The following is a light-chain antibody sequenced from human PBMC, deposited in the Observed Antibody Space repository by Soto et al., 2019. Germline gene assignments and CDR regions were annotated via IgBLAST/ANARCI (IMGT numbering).Light chain of an antibody. CDR2: ATS. CDR3: QQSYSTPPGT. Sequence: DIQMTQFPSSVSASVGDRFTITFHSSVDIGNYLNWYQQKPGKAPKLLIYATSSLQNGVPSRFSGSGSGTDFTLTISSLQPEEFATYCCQQSYSTPPGTFGQGTKVDIK. J-gene: IGKJ1*01. CDR1: VDIGNY. V-gene: IGKV1-39*01.